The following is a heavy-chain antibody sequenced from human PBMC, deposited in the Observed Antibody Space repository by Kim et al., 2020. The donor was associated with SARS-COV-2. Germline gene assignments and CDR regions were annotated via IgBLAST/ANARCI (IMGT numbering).Heavy chain of an antibody. CDR3: VKLFSSSWYKGFDP. Sequence: GGSLRLSCAASGFTFRSYAMSWVRQAPGKGLEWVSVISDSGGGTYFADSVKGRFTISRDNSKNTLYLQMNSLRAEDTAGYYCVKLFSSSWYKGFDPWGQG. J-gene: IGHJ5*02. CDR2: ISDSGGGT. D-gene: IGHD6-13*01. V-gene: IGHV3-23*01. CDR1: GFTFRSYA.